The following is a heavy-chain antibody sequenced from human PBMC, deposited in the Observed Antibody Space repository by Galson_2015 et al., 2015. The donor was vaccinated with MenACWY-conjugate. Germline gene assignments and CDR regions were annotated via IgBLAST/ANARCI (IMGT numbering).Heavy chain of an antibody. V-gene: IGHV3-23*01. Sequence: SLRLSCAASGFSFSTQGMSWVRQAPGKGLEWVAGITSSGGRTDYADSVKGRFTISRDKSKNTLYLEMNSLRAEDTAVYSCAKDTAPAPWDYYYYGMDVWGQGTTVTVSS. J-gene: IGHJ6*02. CDR1: GFSFSTQG. CDR3: AKDTAPAPWDYYYYGMDV. D-gene: IGHD2-2*01. CDR2: ITSSGGRT.